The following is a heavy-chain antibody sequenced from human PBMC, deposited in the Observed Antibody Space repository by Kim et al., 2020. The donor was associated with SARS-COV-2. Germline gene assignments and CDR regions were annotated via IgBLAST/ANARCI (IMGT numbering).Heavy chain of an antibody. J-gene: IGHJ3*02. V-gene: IGHV1-69*01. CDR3: ARVRATATNDAFDI. D-gene: IGHD1-26*01. Sequence: AQKVQGRVTITADESTSTDYMGLSSLRSEDTAVYYCARVRATATNDAFDIWGQGTMVTVSS.